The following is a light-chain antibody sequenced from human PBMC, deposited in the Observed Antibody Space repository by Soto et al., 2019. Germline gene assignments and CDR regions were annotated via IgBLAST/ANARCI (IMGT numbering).Light chain of an antibody. J-gene: IGKJ1*01. CDR1: QGISNY. Sequence: DIQMTQSPSSLSASVGDRVTIKCRASQGISNYLAWYQQKPGKAPKLLIYTASTLQSGVPSRFSGSGSGTDFTLTISSLQPEDVATYYCQKYNSAPPWTFGQGTKGEIK. CDR2: TAS. CDR3: QKYNSAPPWT. V-gene: IGKV1-27*01.